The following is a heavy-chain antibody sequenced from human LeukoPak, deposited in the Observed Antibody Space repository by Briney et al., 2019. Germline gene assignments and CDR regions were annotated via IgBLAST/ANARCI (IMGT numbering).Heavy chain of an antibody. CDR2: IYYSGST. V-gene: IGHV4-30-4*01. Sequence: PPETLSLTCTVSGGSISSGDYYWSWIRQPPGKGLEWIGYIYYSGSTYYNPSLKSRVTISVDTSKNQFSLKLSSVTAADTAVYYCARTQALRGYSGYDGAAPAQFDYWGQGTLVTVSS. CDR3: ARTQALRGYSGYDGAAPAQFDY. CDR1: GGSISSGDYY. D-gene: IGHD5-12*01. J-gene: IGHJ4*02.